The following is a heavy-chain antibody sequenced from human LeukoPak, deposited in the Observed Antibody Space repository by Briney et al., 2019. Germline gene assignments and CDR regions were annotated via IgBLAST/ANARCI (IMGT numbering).Heavy chain of an antibody. CDR2: ISSSSSYI. V-gene: IGHV3-21*01. CDR1: GFTFSSYS. Sequence: GGSLRLSCAASGFTFSSYSMNWVRQAPGKGLEGVSSISSSSSYIYYADSVKGRFTISRDNAKNSLYLKMNSLRAEDTAVYYCARDSEERGSSSWLGRYPGYWGQGTLVTVSS. CDR3: ARDSEERGSSSWLGRYPGY. J-gene: IGHJ4*02. D-gene: IGHD6-13*01.